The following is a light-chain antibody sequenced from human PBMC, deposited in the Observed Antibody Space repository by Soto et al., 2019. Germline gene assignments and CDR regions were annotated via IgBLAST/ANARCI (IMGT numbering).Light chain of an antibody. Sequence: QSVLTQPPSAYGSPGQSVTISCTGTSSDVGGYKYVSWYQQHPGKAPKLMIFEVNKRPSGVPDRFSGSKSGNTASLTVSGLQAEDEADYYCSSYAGINNLGVFGTGTKVTVL. V-gene: IGLV2-8*01. J-gene: IGLJ1*01. CDR1: SSDVGGYKY. CDR3: SSYAGINNLGV. CDR2: EVN.